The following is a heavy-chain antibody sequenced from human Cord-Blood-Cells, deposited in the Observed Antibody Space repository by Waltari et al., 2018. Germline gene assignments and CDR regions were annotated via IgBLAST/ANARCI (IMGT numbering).Heavy chain of an antibody. Sequence: EVQLVASGGGLVQPGGSLRLPCAASGFTFSSYELNWFCRAPGKGLEWVSYISSSGSTIYYADSVKGRFTISRDNAKNSLYLQMNSLRAEDTAVYYCARVAAAGTEYFQHWGQGTLVTVSS. J-gene: IGHJ1*01. D-gene: IGHD6-13*01. CDR1: GFTFSSYE. V-gene: IGHV3-48*03. CDR3: ARVAAAGTEYFQH. CDR2: ISSSGSTI.